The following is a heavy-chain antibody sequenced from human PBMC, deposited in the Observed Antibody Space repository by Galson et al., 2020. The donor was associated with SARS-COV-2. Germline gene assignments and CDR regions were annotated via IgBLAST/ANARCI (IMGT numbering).Heavy chain of an antibody. D-gene: IGHD6-19*01. V-gene: IGHV1-24*01. J-gene: IGHJ6*02. CDR3: ATGVAVAGTPRNYYYYYGMDV. Sequence: ASVKVTCKVSGYTITELSMHWVRQAPGKGLEWMGGFDPEAGETIYAQKFQGRVTMTEDTSTDTAYMELSSLRSEDTAVYYCATGVAVAGTPRNYYYYYGMDVWGQGTTVTVSS. CDR1: GYTITELS. CDR2: FDPEAGET.